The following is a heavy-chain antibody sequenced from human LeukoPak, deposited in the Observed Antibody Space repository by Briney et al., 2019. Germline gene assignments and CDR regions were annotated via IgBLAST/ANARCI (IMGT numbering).Heavy chain of an antibody. Sequence: PSETLSLTCTVSDGSISSYYWSWIRQPPGKGLEWIGYIYYNGNTKYNPSLKSRVTISVDTSKNQFSLKLRSVTAADTAVYYCARTYLGYYDSSGYAYYFDYWGQGILVPASS. CDR2: IYYNGNT. CDR3: ARTYLGYYDSSGYAYYFDY. V-gene: IGHV4-59*08. CDR1: DGSISSYY. D-gene: IGHD3-22*01. J-gene: IGHJ4*02.